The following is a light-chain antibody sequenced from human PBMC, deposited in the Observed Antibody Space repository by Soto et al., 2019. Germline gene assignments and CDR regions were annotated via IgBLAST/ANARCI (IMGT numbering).Light chain of an antibody. J-gene: IGKJ1*01. Sequence: DIQMAESRSTLSSSVGYTFTVTWRAGQAIVIWFAWYQQKACKAPNLLIYKASRLERGVSSRFSGSGSGTEFTLTISSLQPDDFATYYCQQYNSFSSWTFGQGTKVDIK. V-gene: IGKV1-5*03. CDR1: QAIVIW. CDR2: KAS. CDR3: QQYNSFSSWT.